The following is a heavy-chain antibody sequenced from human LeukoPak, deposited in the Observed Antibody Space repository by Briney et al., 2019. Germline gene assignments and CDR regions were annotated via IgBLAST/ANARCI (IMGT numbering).Heavy chain of an antibody. D-gene: IGHD5-24*01. CDR1: GGSISSSNW. CDR3: ARVSSPLIRWLQRRKGTYYFDY. Sequence: PSETLSLTCAVSGGSISSSNWWSWVRQPPGKGLEWIGEIYHSGSTNYNPSLKSRVTISVDKSKNQFSLKLSSVTAADTAVYYCARVSSPLIRWLQRRKGTYYFDYWGQGTLVTVSS. J-gene: IGHJ4*02. V-gene: IGHV4-4*02. CDR2: IYHSGST.